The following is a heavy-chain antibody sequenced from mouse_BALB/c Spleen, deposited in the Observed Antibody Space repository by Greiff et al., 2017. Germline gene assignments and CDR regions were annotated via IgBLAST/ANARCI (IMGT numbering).Heavy chain of an antibody. CDR2: IWAGGST. Sequence: QVQLKESGPGLVAPSQSLSITCTASGFSLTSYGVHWVRQPPGQGLEWLGVIWAGGSTNYNSALMSRLSISKDNSKSQVFLKMNSLQTDDTAMYYCAREGVPRFAYWGQGTLVTVSA. CDR1: GFSLTSYG. V-gene: IGHV2-9*02. CDR3: AREGVPRFAY. J-gene: IGHJ3*01. D-gene: IGHD2-14*01.